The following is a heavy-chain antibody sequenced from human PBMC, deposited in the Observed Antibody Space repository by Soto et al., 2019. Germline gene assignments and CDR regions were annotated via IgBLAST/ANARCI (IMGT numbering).Heavy chain of an antibody. CDR2: IGGSGRST. V-gene: IGHV3-23*01. D-gene: IGHD6-13*01. CDR3: AREAAAGTHFDY. J-gene: IGHJ4*02. CDR1: GFMFSRSG. Sequence: GGSLRLSCAASGFMFSRSGMTWVRQAPGMRLESVAGIGGSGRSTYYADSVKGRFTISRDNSKNTLYLQMNSLRAEDTAVYYCAREAAAGTHFDYWGQGTLVTVSS.